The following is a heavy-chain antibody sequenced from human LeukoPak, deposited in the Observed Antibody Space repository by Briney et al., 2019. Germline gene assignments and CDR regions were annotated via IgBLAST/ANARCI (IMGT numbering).Heavy chain of an antibody. CDR1: GYTFTGYY. Sequence: ASVKVSCKASGYTFTGYYMHWVQQAPGQGLEWMGWINPNSGGTNYAQKFQGRVTMTRETSISTAYMELSRLRSDDTAVYYCARIVVVTASIDYWGQGTLVTVSS. V-gene: IGHV1-2*02. CDR3: ARIVVVTASIDY. D-gene: IGHD2-21*02. CDR2: INPNSGGT. J-gene: IGHJ4*02.